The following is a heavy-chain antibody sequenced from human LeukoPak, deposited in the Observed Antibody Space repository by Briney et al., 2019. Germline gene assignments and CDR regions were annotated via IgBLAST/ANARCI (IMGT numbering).Heavy chain of an antibody. J-gene: IGHJ4*02. CDR2: ISSSSSYI. D-gene: IGHD2-2*01. Sequence: GGSLRLSCAASGFTFSSYSMNWVRQAPGKGLEWVSSISSSSSYIYYADSVKGRFTISRDNAKNSLYLQMNSLRAEDTAVYYCASSVAALRLDGREYYFDYWGQGTLVTVSS. CDR3: ASSVAALRLDGREYYFDY. CDR1: GFTFSSYS. V-gene: IGHV3-21*01.